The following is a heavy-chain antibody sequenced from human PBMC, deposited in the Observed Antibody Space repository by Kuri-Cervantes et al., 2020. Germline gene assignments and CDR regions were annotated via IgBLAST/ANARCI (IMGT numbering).Heavy chain of an antibody. J-gene: IGHJ3*02. Sequence: SLKISCAASGFTFDDYAMHWVRQAPGKGLEWVSGISWNSGSIGYADSVKGRFTISRDNAKNSLYLQMNSLRAEDTALYYCATTSSSSWEDAFDIWDQGTMVTVSS. CDR1: GFTFDDYA. V-gene: IGHV3-9*01. D-gene: IGHD6-13*01. CDR3: ATTSSSSWEDAFDI. CDR2: ISWNSGSI.